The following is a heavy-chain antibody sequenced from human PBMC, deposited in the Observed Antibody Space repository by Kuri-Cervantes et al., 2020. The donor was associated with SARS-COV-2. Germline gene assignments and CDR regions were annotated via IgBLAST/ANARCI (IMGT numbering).Heavy chain of an antibody. Sequence: SGPTLVKPTQTPTLTCTFTGFSLSTSGMCVSWIRQPPGKALEWLALIDWDDDKYYSTSLKTRLTISKDTSKNQVVFTMTNMDPVDTATYYCARTRGYSYGYRHFGYWGQGTLVTVSS. D-gene: IGHD5-18*01. CDR2: IDWDDDK. V-gene: IGHV2-70*01. J-gene: IGHJ4*02. CDR3: ARTRGYSYGYRHFGY. CDR1: GFSLSTSGMC.